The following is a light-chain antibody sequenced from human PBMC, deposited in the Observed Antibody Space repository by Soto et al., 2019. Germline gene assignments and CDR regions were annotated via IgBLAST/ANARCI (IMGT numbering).Light chain of an antibody. CDR2: KAS. CDR3: EQYYIYPKT. Sequence: DIQMTQSPSTLSASVGDRVTITCRASQSIRSWLAWYQQKPGKAPKALIYKASTLESGVPSRFSGSGYGTEFTLTISSLQPDDFATYYCEQYYIYPKTFGQGTRVEI. CDR1: QSIRSW. V-gene: IGKV1-5*03. J-gene: IGKJ1*01.